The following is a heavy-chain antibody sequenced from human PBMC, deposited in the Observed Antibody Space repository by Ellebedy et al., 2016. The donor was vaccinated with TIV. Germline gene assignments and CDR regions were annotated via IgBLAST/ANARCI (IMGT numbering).Heavy chain of an antibody. D-gene: IGHD4/OR15-4a*01. V-gene: IGHV4-59*08. CDR2: IFYSGST. Sequence: MPSETLSLTCSASGVSISSYYWSWIRQPPGKGLDWIGYIFYSGSTNYNPSLKSRVTVSVDTSKNQFSLKLSSVTAADTAVYYCAANYAAYFDYWGQGTLVTVSS. CDR1: GVSISSYY. J-gene: IGHJ4*02. CDR3: AANYAAYFDY.